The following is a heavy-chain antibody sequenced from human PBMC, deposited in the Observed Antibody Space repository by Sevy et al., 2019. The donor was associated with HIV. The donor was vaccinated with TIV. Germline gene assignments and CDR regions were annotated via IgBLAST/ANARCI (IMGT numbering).Heavy chain of an antibody. Sequence: GGSLRLSCAASGFTFSDHYVDWVRQAPGKGLEWVGRIRNRRNSYTTEYAASVKGRFTISRDDSRNSVYLQMNSLKTQDSAVYYCVRGPNCGVGGCQQISPYCLDVWGKGATVTVSS. V-gene: IGHV3-72*01. CDR2: IRNRRNSYTT. D-gene: IGHD2-15*01. CDR1: GFTFSDHY. J-gene: IGHJ6*03. CDR3: VRGPNCGVGGCQQISPYCLDV.